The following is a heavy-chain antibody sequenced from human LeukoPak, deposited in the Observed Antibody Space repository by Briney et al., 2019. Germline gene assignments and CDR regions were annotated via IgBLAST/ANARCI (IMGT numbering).Heavy chain of an antibody. CDR1: GGTFSSYA. V-gene: IGHV1-69*01. J-gene: IGHJ5*02. Sequence: SVKVSCKASGGTFSSYAISWVRQAPGQGLEWMGGIIPIFGTANYAQKFQGRVTITADESTSTAYMELSSLRSEDMAVYYCAREYSERRGYWGNWFDPWGQGTLVTVSS. CDR3: AREYSERRGYWGNWFDP. D-gene: IGHD2-21*02. CDR2: IIPIFGTA.